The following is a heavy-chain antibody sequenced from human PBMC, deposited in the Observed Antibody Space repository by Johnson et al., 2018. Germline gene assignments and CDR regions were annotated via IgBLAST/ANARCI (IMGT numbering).Heavy chain of an antibody. Sequence: QVQLQESGAEVKKPGSSVKVSCKASGGTFSSYAISWVRQAPGQGLEWMGGIIPIFGTANYAQKFQGRVTITADESTSTAYMELSSLRSEDTAVYYCARDYGYSSGWDLRRDVGGQGTTVTVSS. V-gene: IGHV1-69*01. CDR2: IIPIFGTA. J-gene: IGHJ6*02. CDR3: ARDYGYSSGWDLRRDV. D-gene: IGHD6-19*01. CDR1: GGTFSSYA.